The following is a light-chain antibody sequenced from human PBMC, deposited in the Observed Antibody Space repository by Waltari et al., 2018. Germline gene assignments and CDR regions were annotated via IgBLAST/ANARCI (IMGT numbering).Light chain of an antibody. Sequence: EIVMTQSQATLSVSPGERASLSCRARQSVSSNLAWYQQKPGQAPRLLIYCASTSGSGIPARLSGSGSWTEFTLTIISLQSEDFAVYYCQQYNNWPPQYTFGQGTKLEIK. CDR3: QQYNNWPPQYT. CDR1: QSVSSN. V-gene: IGKV3-15*01. J-gene: IGKJ2*01. CDR2: CAS.